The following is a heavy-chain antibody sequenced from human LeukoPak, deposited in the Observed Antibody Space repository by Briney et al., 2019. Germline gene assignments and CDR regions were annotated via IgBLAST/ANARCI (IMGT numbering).Heavy chain of an antibody. CDR1: GYTFTNYG. CDR3: ARDSGVYAFDI. Sequence: ASVKVSCKASGYTFTNYGINWVRQAPGQGLEWMGWISPYNGNTNYAQMFQGRVTMTTDTSTSTAYMELRSLRSDDTAVYYCARDSGVYAFDIWGQGTMVTVSS. D-gene: IGHD2-15*01. CDR2: ISPYNGNT. V-gene: IGHV1-18*01. J-gene: IGHJ3*02.